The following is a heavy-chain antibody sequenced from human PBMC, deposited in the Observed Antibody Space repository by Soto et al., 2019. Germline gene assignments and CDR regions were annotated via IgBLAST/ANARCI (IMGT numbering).Heavy chain of an antibody. CDR1: GFTLSDYG. D-gene: IGHD3-3*01. CDR3: AKGHAPAIHSTFHI. CDR2: ISSDGSKQ. V-gene: IGHV3-30*18. Sequence: PXGSLKLSCEVSGFTLSDYGMHWVRQAPGKGLDWVGAISSDGSKQSYGDSVRGRFTFSRDNSKNMLYLQMNSLRGDDTAVYYCAKGHAPAIHSTFHIWGQGTMVTVSS. J-gene: IGHJ3*02.